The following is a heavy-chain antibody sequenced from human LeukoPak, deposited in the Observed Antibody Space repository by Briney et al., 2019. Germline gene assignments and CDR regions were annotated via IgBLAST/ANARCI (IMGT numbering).Heavy chain of an antibody. V-gene: IGHV5-51*01. CDR3: ARQNDFRLDY. J-gene: IGHJ4*02. Sequence: RGESLKISCKGSGYTLSSYWIGWVRHMPGKGLEWMGIIYPGDSDTRYSPSLQGQVTISVDTSIGTACLQWSSLKASDTAIYYCARQNDFRLDYWGQGTLVTVSS. CDR2: IYPGDSDT. CDR1: GYTLSSYW. D-gene: IGHD3-3*01.